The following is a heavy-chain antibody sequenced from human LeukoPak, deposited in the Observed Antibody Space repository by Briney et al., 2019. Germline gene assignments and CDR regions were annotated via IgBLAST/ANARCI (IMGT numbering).Heavy chain of an antibody. CDR2: ISSNGGST. CDR1: GFTFSSYA. Sequence: GGSLRLSCSASGFTFSSYAMHWVRQAPGKGLEYVSAISSNGGSTYYADSVKGRFTISRDNAKNSLYLQMNSLRAEDTAVYYCARSSVDTAMVPADYWGQGTLVTVSS. J-gene: IGHJ4*02. V-gene: IGHV3-64*04. D-gene: IGHD5-18*01. CDR3: ARSSVDTAMVPADY.